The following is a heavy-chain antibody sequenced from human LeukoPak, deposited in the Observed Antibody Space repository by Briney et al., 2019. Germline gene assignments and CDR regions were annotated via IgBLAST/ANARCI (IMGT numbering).Heavy chain of an antibody. CDR2: ISYDGSNK. V-gene: IGHV3-30*04. D-gene: IGHD3-16*01. Sequence: GGSLRLSCAASGFTFSSYAMHWVRQAPGKGLEWVAVISYDGSNKYYADSVKGRFTISRDNSKNTLYLQMNSLRAEDTAVYYCAKGSLYDYVWAAFDIWGQGTMVTVSS. CDR1: GFTFSSYA. CDR3: AKGSLYDYVWAAFDI. J-gene: IGHJ3*02.